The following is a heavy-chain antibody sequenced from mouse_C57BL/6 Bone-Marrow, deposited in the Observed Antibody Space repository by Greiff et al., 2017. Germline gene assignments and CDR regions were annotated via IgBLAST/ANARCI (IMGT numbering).Heavy chain of an antibody. D-gene: IGHD1-1*01. V-gene: IGHV5-6*01. J-gene: IGHJ1*03. Sequence: EVQVVESGGDLVKPGGSLKLSCAASGFTFSSYGMSWVRQTPDKRLEWVATISSGGSYTYYPDSVKGRFTISRDNAKNTLYLQMSSLKSEDTAMYYCARHYYDSSRCWCFDVWGTGTTVTVSS. CDR2: ISSGGSYT. CDR3: ARHYYDSSRCWCFDV. CDR1: GFTFSSYG.